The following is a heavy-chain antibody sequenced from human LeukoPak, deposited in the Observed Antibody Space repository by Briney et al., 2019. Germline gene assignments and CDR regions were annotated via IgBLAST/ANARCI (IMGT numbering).Heavy chain of an antibody. CDR1: GLTFSSYW. Sequence: PGGSLRLSCAASGLTFSSYWMSWVRQAPGKGLERVANIKQDGSEKYYVDSVKGRFTICRDNAKNSLYLQMNSLRAEDTAVYYCAREGGCWGQGTLVTVSS. CDR2: IKQDGSEK. D-gene: IGHD6-19*01. J-gene: IGHJ4*02. V-gene: IGHV3-7*01. CDR3: AREGGC.